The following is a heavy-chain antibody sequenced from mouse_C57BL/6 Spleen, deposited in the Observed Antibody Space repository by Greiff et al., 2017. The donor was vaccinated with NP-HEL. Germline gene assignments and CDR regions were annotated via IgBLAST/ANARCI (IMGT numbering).Heavy chain of an antibody. V-gene: IGHV1-64*01. CDR2: IHPNSGST. J-gene: IGHJ2*01. CDR1: GYTFTSYW. Sequence: VQLQQSGAELVKPGASVKLSCKASGYTFTSYWMHWVKQRPGQGLEWIGMIHPNSGSTNYNEKFKSKATLTVDKSSSTAYMQLSSLTSEDSAVYYCARAGGYSHYFDYWGQGTTLTVSS. D-gene: IGHD2-3*01. CDR3: ARAGGYSHYFDY.